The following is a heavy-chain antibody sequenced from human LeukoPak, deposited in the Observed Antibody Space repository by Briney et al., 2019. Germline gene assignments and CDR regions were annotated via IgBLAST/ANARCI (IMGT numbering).Heavy chain of an antibody. Sequence: GGSLRLSCAASGFTFSSYAMSWVRQAPGKGLEWVSAISGSGGSTYYADSVKGRFTISRDNSKNTLYLQMNSLRAEDTAVYYRAKDRHPDYDFWSGYVDDYYYYGMDVWGQGTTVTVSS. J-gene: IGHJ6*02. D-gene: IGHD3-3*01. CDR1: GFTFSSYA. CDR2: ISGSGGST. V-gene: IGHV3-23*01. CDR3: AKDRHPDYDFWSGYVDDYYYYGMDV.